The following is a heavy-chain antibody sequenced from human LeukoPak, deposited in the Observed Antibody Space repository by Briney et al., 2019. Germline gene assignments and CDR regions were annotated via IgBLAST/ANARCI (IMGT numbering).Heavy chain of an antibody. CDR2: INHSGST. Sequence: SETLSLTCAVHGGSFSGYYWSWIRQPPGKGLEWIGEINHSGSTNYNPSLKSRVTMSVDTSKNQFSLKLSSVTAADTAVYYCARSDYCSSTSCYFGYYYGMDVWGQGTTVTVSS. D-gene: IGHD2-2*01. CDR3: ARSDYCSSTSCYFGYYYGMDV. CDR1: GGSFSGYY. V-gene: IGHV4-34*01. J-gene: IGHJ6*02.